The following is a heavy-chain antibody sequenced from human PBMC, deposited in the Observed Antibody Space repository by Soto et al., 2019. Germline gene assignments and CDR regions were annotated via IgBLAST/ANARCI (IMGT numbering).Heavy chain of an antibody. D-gene: IGHD3-3*01. J-gene: IGHJ4*02. CDR1: GVTISSNY. CDR2: IFSADNT. Sequence: PGGSLRVSCAASGVTISSNYLSWVRQAPGKGLEWVSVIFSADNTHYADSVKGRFTISRDNSKNTVFLQMNSLRAEDTAVYYCAITGAGYYIVWGQGTPVTVSS. V-gene: IGHV3-53*01. CDR3: AITGAGYYIV.